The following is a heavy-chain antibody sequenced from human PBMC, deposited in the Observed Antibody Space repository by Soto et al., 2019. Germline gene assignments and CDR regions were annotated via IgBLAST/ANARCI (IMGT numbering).Heavy chain of an antibody. CDR1: GFTFSGYD. Sequence: DVQLVESGGGLVQPGGSRRLSCEASGFTFSGYDMHWVRQAAGERLEWVSAIATGGNTYYAGSVKGRFTISRENAKNSLYVQINNVRAGDTAVYYCAREYGDWGYWYFDLWGRGTLVTVSS. J-gene: IGHJ2*01. D-gene: IGHD4-17*01. CDR2: IATGGNT. V-gene: IGHV3-13*01. CDR3: AREYGDWGYWYFDL.